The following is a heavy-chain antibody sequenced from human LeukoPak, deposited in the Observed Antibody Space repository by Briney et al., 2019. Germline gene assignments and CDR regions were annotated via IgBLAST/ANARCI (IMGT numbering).Heavy chain of an antibody. J-gene: IGHJ4*02. CDR3: ARVVTIFGVVIRGIDY. CDR2: IYYSGNT. V-gene: IGHV4-39*07. D-gene: IGHD3-3*01. CDR1: GASISSSPYY. Sequence: SETLSLTCTVSGASISSSPYYWGWIRQPPGKGLEWIGNIYYSGNTYYNPSLKSRVTISVDTSKNQFSLKLSSVTAADTAVYYCARVVTIFGVVIRGIDYWGQGTLVTVSS.